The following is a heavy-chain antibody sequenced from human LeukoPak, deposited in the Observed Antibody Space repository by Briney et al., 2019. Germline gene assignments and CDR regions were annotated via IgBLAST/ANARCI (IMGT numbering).Heavy chain of an antibody. D-gene: IGHD3-3*01. CDR3: ANFRGYFDPFGG. CDR2: IKEDGSER. CDR1: GSTSSNFW. V-gene: IGHV3-7*02. Sequence: QPGGSLRLACAAAGSTSSNFWMTWVRQPPGKGLEWVAKIKEDGSEREYVASVKGRFTISRDNAKNSLFLQMSSLRAEDTGVYYCANFRGYFDPFGGWGQGTLVTVSS. J-gene: IGHJ4*02.